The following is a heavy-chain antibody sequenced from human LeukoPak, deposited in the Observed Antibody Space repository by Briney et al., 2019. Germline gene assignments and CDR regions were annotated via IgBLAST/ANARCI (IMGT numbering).Heavy chain of an antibody. D-gene: IGHD2-2*03. J-gene: IGHJ5*02. CDR2: LDRESGET. CDR3: ATGHSTGYHYWFDP. CDR1: GSALSDLA. V-gene: IGHV1-24*01. Sequence: ASLKVSCKVSGSALSDLAMQWVRQVPGKGLEWIGDLDRESGETLYSEKFQGRVTMAQDTSTHTAYMDLTSLTSEDTAVYYCATGHSTGYHYWFDPWGQGTLVTVSS.